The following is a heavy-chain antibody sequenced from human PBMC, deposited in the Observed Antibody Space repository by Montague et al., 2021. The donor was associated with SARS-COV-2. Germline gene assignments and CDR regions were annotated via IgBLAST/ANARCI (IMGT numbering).Heavy chain of an antibody. CDR1: GFSLDSTGVA. Sequence: PALVKPTQTLTLTCTFSGFSLDSTGVAVGWLRQPPGKALEWLSLIYWDDDKRYSPSLSSRLTITKDTSKNQVVLTMTNMDPLDTGTYFCAHGGGEVDYDIMTGYSFIRYYFDYWGQGTLVTVSS. CDR3: AHGGGEVDYDIMTGYSFIRYYFDY. J-gene: IGHJ4*02. V-gene: IGHV2-5*02. D-gene: IGHD3-9*01. CDR2: IYWDDDK.